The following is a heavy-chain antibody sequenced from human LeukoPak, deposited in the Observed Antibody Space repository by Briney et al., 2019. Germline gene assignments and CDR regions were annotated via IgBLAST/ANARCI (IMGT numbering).Heavy chain of an antibody. J-gene: IGHJ4*02. CDR3: ARVTAYSDIMSLEY. V-gene: IGHV1-18*01. CDR2: ISAYKGRT. D-gene: IGHD3-9*01. CDR1: GYTFSSNG. Sequence: ASVKVSCKASGYTFSSNGISWVRQAPGQGLEWMGWISAYKGRTNYSQKLQGRVTLTTDTSTSTAYMELRSLRSDDTAVYFCARVTAYSDIMSLEYWGQGTLVTVSS.